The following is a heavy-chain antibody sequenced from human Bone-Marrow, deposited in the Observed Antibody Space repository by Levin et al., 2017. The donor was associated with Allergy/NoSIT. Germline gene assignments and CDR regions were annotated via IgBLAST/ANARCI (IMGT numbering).Heavy chain of an antibody. V-gene: IGHV4-39*02. Sequence: PSETLSLTCTVSGDSIYISNYYWGWIRQSPDKGLEWIGTVYYSGDTHYNPSLKSRVTISIDTSANHFSLRLTSVTAADTAVYFCARLPSAGSNYYYYYSSIDVWGPGTTVTVSS. CDR1: GDSIYISNYY. CDR3: ARLPSAGSNYYYYYSSIDV. J-gene: IGHJ6*02. CDR2: VYYSGDT. D-gene: IGHD3-10*01.